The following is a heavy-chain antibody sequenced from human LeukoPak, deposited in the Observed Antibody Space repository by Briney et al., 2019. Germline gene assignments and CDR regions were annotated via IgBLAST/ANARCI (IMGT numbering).Heavy chain of an antibody. CDR3: AKDSLLRFLEWLFNYMDV. V-gene: IGHV3-23*01. CDR2: ISGSGGST. J-gene: IGHJ6*03. CDR1: GFTFSSYA. Sequence: PGGSLRLSCAASGFTFSSYAMSWVRQAPGKGLEWVSAISGSGGSTYYADSVKGRFTISRDNSKNTLYLQMNSLRAEDTAVYYCAKDSLLRFLEWLFNYMDVWGKGTTVTVSS. D-gene: IGHD3-3*01.